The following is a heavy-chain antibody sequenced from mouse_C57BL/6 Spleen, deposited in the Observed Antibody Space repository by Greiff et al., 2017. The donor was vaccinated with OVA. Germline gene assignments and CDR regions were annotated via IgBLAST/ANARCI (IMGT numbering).Heavy chain of an antibody. CDR3: AREGTGTCHTDYFDY. V-gene: IGHV1-26*01. J-gene: IGHJ2*01. D-gene: IGHD4-1*01. CDR1: GYTFTDYY. CDR2: INPNNGGT. Sequence: VQLQQSGPELVKPGASVKISCKASGYTFTDYYMNWVKQSHGKSLEWIGDINPNNGGTSYNQKFKGKATLTVDKSSSTAYMELRSLTSEDSAVYYCAREGTGTCHTDYFDYWGQGTTLTVSS.